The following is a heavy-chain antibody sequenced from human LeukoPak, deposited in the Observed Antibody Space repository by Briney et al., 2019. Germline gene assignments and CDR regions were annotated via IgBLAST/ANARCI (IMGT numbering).Heavy chain of an antibody. D-gene: IGHD1-26*01. CDR3: AREPGSAGFDY. V-gene: IGHV4-59*01. CDR1: GGSISSYY. J-gene: IGHJ4*02. Sequence: SETLSLTCTVSGGSISSYYWSWIRQPPGKGLEWIGYIYYSGSTNYNPSLKSRVTISVDTSKNQFSLKLSSVTAADTAVYYCAREPGSAGFDYWGQGTLVTVSS. CDR2: IYYSGST.